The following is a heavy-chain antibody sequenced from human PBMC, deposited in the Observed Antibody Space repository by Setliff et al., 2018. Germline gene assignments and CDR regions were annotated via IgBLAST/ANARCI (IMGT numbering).Heavy chain of an antibody. CDR3: AKDYRRDGYWDIDY. CDR2: IGSKRNGGTT. V-gene: IGHV3-49*03. J-gene: IGHJ4*02. D-gene: IGHD3-16*02. Sequence: GGSLRLSCTASGFTFGDYALGWFRQAPGKGLEWVGFIGSKRNGGTTEYAASVRGRFTISRDDSEDIAYVQMNNLKVEDTAIYYCAKDYRRDGYWDIDYWGQGTLVTVSS. CDR1: GFTFGDYA.